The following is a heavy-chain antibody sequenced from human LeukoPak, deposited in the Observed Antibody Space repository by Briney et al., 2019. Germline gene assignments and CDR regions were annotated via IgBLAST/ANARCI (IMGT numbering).Heavy chain of an antibody. V-gene: IGHV3-48*02. Sequence: GGSLRLSCAASGFTFSSYSMNWVRQAPGKGLEWVSYISSSSGTIYYADSVRGRFTISRDNAKNSLYLQMNSLRDEDTAVYYCARVWHCTSTSCYDYWGQGTLVTVSS. D-gene: IGHD2-2*01. CDR3: ARVWHCTSTSCYDY. CDR1: GFTFSSYS. J-gene: IGHJ4*02. CDR2: ISSSSGTI.